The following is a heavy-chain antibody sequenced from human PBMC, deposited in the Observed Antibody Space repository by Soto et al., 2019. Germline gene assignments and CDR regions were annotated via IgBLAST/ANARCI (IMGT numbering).Heavy chain of an antibody. V-gene: IGHV4-30-4*01. J-gene: IGHJ6*02. CDR1: GGSISSGDYY. Sequence: PSETLSLTCTVSGGSISSGDYYWSWISQPPGKGLEWIGYIYYSGSTYYNPSLKSCVTISVDTSKNQFSLKLSSVTAADTAVYYCAREGTGDCSGYYYEGVMNYGLDVWGQGTTVTLSS. CDR2: IYYSGST. D-gene: IGHD3-22*01. CDR3: AREGTGDCSGYYYEGVMNYGLDV.